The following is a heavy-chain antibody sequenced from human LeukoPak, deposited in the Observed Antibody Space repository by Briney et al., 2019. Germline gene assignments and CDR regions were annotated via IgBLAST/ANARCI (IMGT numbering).Heavy chain of an antibody. CDR2: ISCFNRDT. J-gene: IGHJ4*02. V-gene: IGHV1-18*01. Sequence: ASVKVSCKASGYTFNKYGISWVRQAPGQGLEWMGWISCFNRDTRYAQKFQGRVTMTTDTSTSTVYTELRSLRSDDTAVYYCAREDSSGYNPEYWGQGTLVTVSS. CDR1: GYTFNKYG. CDR3: AREDSSGYNPEY. D-gene: IGHD3-22*01.